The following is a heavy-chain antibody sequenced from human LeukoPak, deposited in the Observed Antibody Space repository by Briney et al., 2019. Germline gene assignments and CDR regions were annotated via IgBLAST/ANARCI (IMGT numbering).Heavy chain of an antibody. CDR3: ARGGDGSGETLGNWFDP. V-gene: IGHV4-39*01. Sequence: SETLSLTCTVSGGSIRSSYYYWGWIRQPPGKGLEWIGSIYDSGSTYYNPSLKSRVTISVDTSKNQFSLKLSSVTAADTAVYYCARGGDGSGETLGNWFDPWGQGTLVTVSS. J-gene: IGHJ5*02. D-gene: IGHD3-10*01. CDR1: GGSIRSSYYY. CDR2: IYDSGST.